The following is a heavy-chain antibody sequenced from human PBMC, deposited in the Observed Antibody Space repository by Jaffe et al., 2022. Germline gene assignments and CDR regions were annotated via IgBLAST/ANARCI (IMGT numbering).Heavy chain of an antibody. J-gene: IGHJ2*01. CDR3: ARAYDILTGYDDWYFDL. CDR1: GFTFSSYW. CDR2: IKQDGSEK. V-gene: IGHV3-7*04. D-gene: IGHD3-9*01. Sequence: EVQLVESGGGLVQPGGSLRLSCAASGFTFSSYWMSWVRQAPGKGLEWVANIKQDGSEKYYVDSVKGRFTISRDNAKNSLYLQMNSLRAEDTAVYYCARAYDILTGYDDWYFDLWGRGTLVTVSS.